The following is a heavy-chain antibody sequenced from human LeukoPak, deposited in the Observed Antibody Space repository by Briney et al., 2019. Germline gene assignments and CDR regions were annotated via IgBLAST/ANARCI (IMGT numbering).Heavy chain of an antibody. Sequence: STYYWGWIRQPPGKGLEWIGSITYSGSTYYNPSLKSRVTISVDTSKNQFSLKLSSVTAADTAVYYCARHKTRRDVLRYFDWLLPVGPFDYWGQGTLVTVSS. J-gene: IGHJ4*02. CDR2: ITYSGST. CDR1: STYY. D-gene: IGHD3-9*01. CDR3: ARHKTRRDVLRYFDWLLPVGPFDY. V-gene: IGHV4-39*01.